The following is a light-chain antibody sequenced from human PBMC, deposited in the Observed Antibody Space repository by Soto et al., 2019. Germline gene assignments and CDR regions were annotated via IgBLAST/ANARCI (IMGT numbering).Light chain of an antibody. Sequence: QSALTQPRSVSGSPGQSVTISCTGASSDVGGYNSVSWYQQHPGKAPKLMISEVSNRPSGVSDRFSGSKSGNTASLTISGLQAEDEADYYCASLTTTNFVFGTGTKVTVL. CDR3: ASLTTTNFV. J-gene: IGLJ1*01. CDR2: EVS. CDR1: SSDVGGYNS. V-gene: IGLV2-11*01.